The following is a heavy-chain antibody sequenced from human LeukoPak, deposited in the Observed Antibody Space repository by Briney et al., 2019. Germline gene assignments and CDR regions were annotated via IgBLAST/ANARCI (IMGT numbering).Heavy chain of an antibody. J-gene: IGHJ4*02. V-gene: IGHV1-69*05. CDR1: GGTFSSYA. Sequence: SVKVSCKASGGTFSSYAISWVRQAPGQGLEWMGGIIPIFGTANYAQKFQGRVTITTDESTSTAYMELSSLRSEDTAVYYCARGPIKDIVVVPAANPGDIDSSGYSYFDYWGQGTLVTVSS. CDR2: IIPIFGTA. D-gene: IGHD2-2*01. CDR3: ARGPIKDIVVVPAANPGDIDSSGYSYFDY.